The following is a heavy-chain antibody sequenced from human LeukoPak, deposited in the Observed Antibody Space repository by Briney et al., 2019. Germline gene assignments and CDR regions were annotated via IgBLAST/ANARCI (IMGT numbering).Heavy chain of an antibody. CDR2: IYYSGST. Sequence: SETLSLTCTVSGGSISSYYWSWIRQPPGKGLEWIGYIYYSGSTNYNPSLKGRVTISVDTSKNQFSLKLSSVTAADTAVYYCARVKDGYNFVDYWGQGTLVTVSS. CDR3: ARVKDGYNFVDY. CDR1: GGSISSYY. J-gene: IGHJ4*02. V-gene: IGHV4-59*01. D-gene: IGHD5-24*01.